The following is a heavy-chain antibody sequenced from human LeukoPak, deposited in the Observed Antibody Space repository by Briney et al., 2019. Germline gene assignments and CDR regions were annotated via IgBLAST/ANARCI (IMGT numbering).Heavy chain of an antibody. CDR1: GYRFTNYW. J-gene: IGHJ1*01. D-gene: IGHD2-15*01. CDR3: ARRGYCSGGSCSAEYFQH. V-gene: IGHV5-51*01. Sequence: PGESLKISFKGSGYRFTNYWIGWVRPMPGKGLEWMGIIYPGDSDTRYSPSFQGQVTISADKSIDTAYLQWSSLKASDTAMYYCARRGYCSGGSCSAEYFQHWGQGTLVTVSS. CDR2: IYPGDSDT.